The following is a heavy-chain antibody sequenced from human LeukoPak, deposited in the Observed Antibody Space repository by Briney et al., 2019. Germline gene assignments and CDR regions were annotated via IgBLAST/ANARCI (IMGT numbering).Heavy chain of an antibody. CDR3: ARASSLATPPFAY. V-gene: IGHV3-74*01. J-gene: IGHJ4*02. Sequence: PGGSLRLSCAASGFTFSSYWMHWVRQAPGKGLVWVSRINIDGSTSNYADSVKGRFTISRDNAKNAVYLQMNSLRVEDTAVYYCARASSLATPPFAYWGQETLVTVSA. CDR2: INIDGSTS. D-gene: IGHD5-24*01. CDR1: GFTFSSYW.